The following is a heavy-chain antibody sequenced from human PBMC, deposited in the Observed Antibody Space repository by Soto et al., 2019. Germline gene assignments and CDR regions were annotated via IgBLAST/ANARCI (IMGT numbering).Heavy chain of an antibody. V-gene: IGHV3-23*01. Sequence: GGSLRLSCAASGFTFNRYAMNWVRQAAGKGLEWVSGISGSGATTYYADSVKGRFAISRDNSKNTLYLQMNSLGAGDTAVYYCAKDPEVVVTAPDYWGQGTLVTVSS. CDR1: GFTFNRYA. CDR2: ISGSGATT. J-gene: IGHJ4*02. CDR3: AKDPEVVVTAPDY. D-gene: IGHD2-21*02.